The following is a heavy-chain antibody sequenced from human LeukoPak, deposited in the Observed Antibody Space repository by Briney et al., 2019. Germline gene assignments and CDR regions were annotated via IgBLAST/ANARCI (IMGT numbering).Heavy chain of an antibody. CDR1: GFTFSSYA. D-gene: IGHD3-9*01. CDR2: ISGSGGST. Sequence: PGGSLRLSCAASGFTFSSYAMSWVRQAPGKGLEWVSAISGSGGSTYYADSVKGRFTISRDNAKNSLYLQMNSLRAEDTAVYYCARDKVLRYFDWLPVRDYYYYMDVWGKGTTVTISS. CDR3: ARDKVLRYFDWLPVRDYYYYMDV. V-gene: IGHV3-23*01. J-gene: IGHJ6*03.